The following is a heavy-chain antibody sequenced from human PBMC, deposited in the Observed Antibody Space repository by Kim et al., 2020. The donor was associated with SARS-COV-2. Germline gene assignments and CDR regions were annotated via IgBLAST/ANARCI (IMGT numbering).Heavy chain of an antibody. J-gene: IGHJ4*02. D-gene: IGHD3-22*01. Sequence: GGSLRLSCTASGFTFGDYAMSWVRQAPGKGLEWVGFIRSKAYGGTTEYAASVKGRFTISRDDSKSIAYLQMNSLKTEDTAVYYCIGDYDSSGYYFDYWGQGTLVTVSS. CDR2: IRSKAYGGTT. CDR1: GFTFGDYA. V-gene: IGHV3-49*04. CDR3: IGDYDSSGYYFDY.